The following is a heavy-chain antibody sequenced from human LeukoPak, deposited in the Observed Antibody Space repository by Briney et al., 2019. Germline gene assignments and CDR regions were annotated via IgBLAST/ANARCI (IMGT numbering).Heavy chain of an antibody. D-gene: IGHD3-10*01. CDR2: IKQDGSEK. V-gene: IGHV3-7*04. CDR1: GFTFSSYW. Sequence: PGGSLRLSCAASGFTFSSYWMSWVRQAPGKGLEWVANIKQDGSEKYYVDSVKGRFTISRDNDKNSLYLQMNSLRAEDTAVYYCARNMVRGVSSYWGQGTLVTVSS. J-gene: IGHJ4*02. CDR3: ARNMVRGVSSY.